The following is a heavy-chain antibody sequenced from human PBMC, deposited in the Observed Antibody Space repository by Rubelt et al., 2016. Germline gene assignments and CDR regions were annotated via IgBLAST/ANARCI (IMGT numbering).Heavy chain of an antibody. CDR2: ISSSSTI. D-gene: IGHD5-18*01. CDR3: AKDHEYSYGYWGGFDY. CDR1: GFTFSSYS. J-gene: IGHJ4*02. V-gene: IGHV3-48*01. Sequence: GGSLRLSCAASGFTFSSYSMNWVRQAPGKGLEWVSYISSSSTIYYADSVKGRFTISRDNAKNTLYLQMNSLRAEDTAVYYCAKDHEYSYGYWGGFDYWGQGTLVTVSS.